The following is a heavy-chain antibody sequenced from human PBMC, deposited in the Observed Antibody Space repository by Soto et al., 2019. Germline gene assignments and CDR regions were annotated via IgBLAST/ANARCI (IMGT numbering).Heavy chain of an antibody. D-gene: IGHD5-12*01. Sequence: SETLSLTCTVSGGCISSGDYYWSWLRQPPGEGLEWIGYIYYTGRTYYSPSLTSRASISIDASKNQLSLKLTSETAADAAGYYCATDRYSGYDFVYWGQGALVTVSS. J-gene: IGHJ4*02. V-gene: IGHV4-30-4*01. CDR2: IYYTGRT. CDR1: GGCISSGDYY. CDR3: ATDRYSGYDFVY.